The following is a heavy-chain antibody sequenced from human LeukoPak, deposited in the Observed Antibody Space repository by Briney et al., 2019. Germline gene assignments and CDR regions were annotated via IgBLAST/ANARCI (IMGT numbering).Heavy chain of an antibody. CDR1: GGSISSGGYS. Sequence: SQTLSLTCAVSGGSISSGGYSWSWIRQPPGKGLEWIGYIYQSGSTYYIPSLKSRVTISVDRSKNQFSLKLSSVTAADTAVYYCGRGGIAAAASGIDYWGQGTLVTVSS. J-gene: IGHJ4*02. D-gene: IGHD6-13*01. V-gene: IGHV4-30-2*01. CDR3: GRGGIAAAASGIDY. CDR2: IYQSGST.